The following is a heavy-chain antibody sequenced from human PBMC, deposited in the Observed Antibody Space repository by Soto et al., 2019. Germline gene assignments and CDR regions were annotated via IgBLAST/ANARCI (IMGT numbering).Heavy chain of an antibody. CDR3: ARAPPRRGIAAAGRSFGPYYYMDV. J-gene: IGHJ6*03. D-gene: IGHD6-13*01. Sequence: LTCAVYGGSFSGYYWSWIRQPPGKGLEWIGEINHSGSTNYNPSLKSRVTISVDTSKNQFSLKLSSVTAADTAVYYCARAPPRRGIAAAGRSFGPYYYMDVWGKGTTVTVSS. CDR2: INHSGST. CDR1: GGSFSGYY. V-gene: IGHV4-34*01.